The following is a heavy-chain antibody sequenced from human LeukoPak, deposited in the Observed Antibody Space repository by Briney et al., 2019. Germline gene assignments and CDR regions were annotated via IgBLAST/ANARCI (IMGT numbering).Heavy chain of an antibody. D-gene: IGHD3-10*01. CDR3: ARGVGYGSGSSLSNWFDP. V-gene: IGHV3-23*01. Sequence: GGSLRLSCAASGFTFSSYTMGWVRLAPGKGLEWVSTISGSGVGTYYADSVKGRFTISRDNSKNTLYLQMNSLRAEDTAVYYCARGVGYGSGSSLSNWFDPWGQGTLVTVSS. CDR2: ISGSGVGT. CDR1: GFTFSSYT. J-gene: IGHJ5*02.